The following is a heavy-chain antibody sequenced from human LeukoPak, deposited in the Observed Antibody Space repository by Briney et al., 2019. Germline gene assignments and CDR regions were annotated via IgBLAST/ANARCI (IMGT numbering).Heavy chain of an antibody. D-gene: IGHD2-15*01. J-gene: IGHJ6*02. V-gene: IGHV3-53*03. CDR3: ARGDCSGGSCSSMDV. Sequence: GGSLRLSCAASGLIVSSNYMSWVGQAPGKGLEWASALYSGGSIYYADSVKGRFTISREDAKNSFYLQMNRLRAGDTAVYYCARGDCSGGSCSSMDVWGQGTTVTVSS. CDR1: GLIVSSNY. CDR2: LYSGGSI.